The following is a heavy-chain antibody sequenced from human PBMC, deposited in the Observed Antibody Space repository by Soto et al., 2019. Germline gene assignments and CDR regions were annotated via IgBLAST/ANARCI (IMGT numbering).Heavy chain of an antibody. V-gene: IGHV4-59*10. CDR2: IFANGHT. CDR1: GGSFRGYF. J-gene: IGHJ5*02. CDR3: VASLAASGLNWLDP. Sequence: SETLSLTCAVYGGSFRGYFWSWIRQPPGKGLEWIGLIFANGHTDYNPSLKSRVTMSVDASKNQFSLRLTSMTAADTAVYYCVASLAASGLNWLDPWGRGTLVTVSS. D-gene: IGHD6-13*01.